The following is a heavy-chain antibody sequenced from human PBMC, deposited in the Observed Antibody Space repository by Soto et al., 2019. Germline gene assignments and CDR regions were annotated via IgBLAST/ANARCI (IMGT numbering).Heavy chain of an antibody. D-gene: IGHD3-9*01. CDR1: GGSFSGYY. Sequence: PSETLSLTCAVYGGSFSGYYWSWIRQPPGKGLEWIGEINHSGSTNYNPSLKSRVTISVDTSKNQFSLKLSSVTAADTAVYYCARGNYVYYDILPGYDYWGQGTLVTVSS. J-gene: IGHJ4*02. CDR3: ARGNYVYYDILPGYDY. V-gene: IGHV4-34*01. CDR2: INHSGST.